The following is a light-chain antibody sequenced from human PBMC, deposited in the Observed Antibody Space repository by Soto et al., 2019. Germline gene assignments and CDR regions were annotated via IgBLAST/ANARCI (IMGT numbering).Light chain of an antibody. J-gene: IGKJ5*01. CDR3: QLYGRSSIT. V-gene: IGKV3-20*01. CDR1: QSVSNNY. CDR2: GAS. Sequence: VLWHWPGSLLQSPGERATLSCRTSQSVSNNYLAWYQHKPGQAPRLLIFGASNRAAGIPDRFSGSRSGTDFTLTIGRLEPEDFAVYYCQLYGRSSITVGQGTRLEIK.